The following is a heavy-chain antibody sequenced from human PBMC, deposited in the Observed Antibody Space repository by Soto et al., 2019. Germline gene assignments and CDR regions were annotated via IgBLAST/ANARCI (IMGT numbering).Heavy chain of an antibody. CDR1: GFTFSSYA. Sequence: PGGSLRPSCAAPGFTFSSYAMHWVRQAPGKGLEWVAVISYDGSNKYYADSVKGRFTIPRDNSKNTLYLQMNSLRAEDTAVYYCARENYYDSLLDYWGQGTLVTVSS. CDR3: ARENYYDSLLDY. J-gene: IGHJ4*02. CDR2: ISYDGSNK. D-gene: IGHD3-22*01. V-gene: IGHV3-30-3*01.